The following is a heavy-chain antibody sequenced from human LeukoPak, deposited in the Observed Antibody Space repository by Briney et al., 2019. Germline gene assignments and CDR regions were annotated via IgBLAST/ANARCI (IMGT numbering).Heavy chain of an antibody. V-gene: IGHV1-24*01. Sequence: ASVKVSCKVSGYTLTESSMHWVRQAPGKGLEWMGGFDPEDGETIYAQKFQGRVTMTEDTSTDTAYMELSSLRPDDTAVYSCARGVTARGFYYYMDIWGNGTTVTISS. CDR2: FDPEDGET. CDR1: GYTLTESS. CDR3: ARGVTARGFYYYMDI. D-gene: IGHD2-21*02. J-gene: IGHJ6*03.